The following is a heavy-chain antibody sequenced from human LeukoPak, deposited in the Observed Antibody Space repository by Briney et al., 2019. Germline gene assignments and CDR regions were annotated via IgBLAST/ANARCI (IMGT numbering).Heavy chain of an antibody. CDR1: GFTFASPV. Sequence: PGGSLRLSCAASGFTFASPVMSWVRQAPGKGLEWVSAISGSGSRTYYADSVKGRFTISRDNSKNTLYLQMNSLRAEDTAVYYCTRHRDYDSSGWAPSDYDYGMDVWGQGTTVTVSS. D-gene: IGHD3-22*01. CDR2: ISGSGSRT. CDR3: TRHRDYDSSGWAPSDYDYGMDV. V-gene: IGHV3-23*01. J-gene: IGHJ6*02.